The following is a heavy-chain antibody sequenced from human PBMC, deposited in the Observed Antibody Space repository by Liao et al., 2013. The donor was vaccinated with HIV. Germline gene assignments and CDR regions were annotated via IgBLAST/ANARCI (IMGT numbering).Heavy chain of an antibody. V-gene: IGHV4-61*02. D-gene: IGHD3-10*01. J-gene: IGHJ3*02. CDR3: ARDSSYYYGSGSYYNVDAFDI. CDR1: GGSISSGSYY. Sequence: QVQLQESGPGLVKPSQTLSLTCTVSGGSISSGSYYWSWIRQPAGKGLEWIGRIYTSGSTNYNPSLKSRVTISVDTSKNQFSLKLSSVTAADTAVYYCARDSSYYYGSGSYYNVDAFDIWGQGTMVTVSS. CDR2: IYTSGST.